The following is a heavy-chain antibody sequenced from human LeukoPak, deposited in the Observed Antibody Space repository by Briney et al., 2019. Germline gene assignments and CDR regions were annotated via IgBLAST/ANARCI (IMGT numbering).Heavy chain of an antibody. D-gene: IGHD3-9*01. CDR3: ARGSVRYFDWLSD. CDR1: RFTFSSY. V-gene: IGHV4-59*01. CDR2: IYYSGST. Sequence: GSLRLSCAASRFTFSSYWSWIRRPPGKGGEGSGYIYYSGSTNYNPSLKSRVTISVDTSKNQFSLKLSSVTAADTAVYYCARGSVRYFDWLSDWGQGTLVTVSS. J-gene: IGHJ4*02.